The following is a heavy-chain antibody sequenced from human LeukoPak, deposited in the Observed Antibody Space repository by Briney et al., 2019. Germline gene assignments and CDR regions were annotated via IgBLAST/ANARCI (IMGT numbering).Heavy chain of an antibody. V-gene: IGHV4-39*07. CDR2: IYYSGST. CDR3: ARGHHSSSSARFGY. CDR1: GGSISSSTYY. D-gene: IGHD6-6*01. Sequence: PSETLSLTCTVSGGSISSSTYYWGWIRQPPGKGLEWIGSIYYSGSTYYNPSLKSRVTISVDTSKNQFSLKLSSVTAADTAVYYCARGHHSSSSARFGYWGQGTLVTVSS. J-gene: IGHJ4*02.